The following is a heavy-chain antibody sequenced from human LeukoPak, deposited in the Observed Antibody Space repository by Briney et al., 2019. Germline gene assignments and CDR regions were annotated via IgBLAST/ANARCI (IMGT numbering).Heavy chain of an antibody. D-gene: IGHD2-2*02. Sequence: GGSLRLSCAASGFNFINAWMSWVRQAPGKGLEWVGRIKSKTSGETTDYAARVRGRFTISRDDPRNTLYLQMSSLKIEDSAVYYCITHSGCDNANCASCYKAYWGQGTLVSVSS. CDR1: GFNFINAW. CDR2: IKSKTSGETT. CDR3: ITHSGCDNANCASCYKAY. J-gene: IGHJ4*02. V-gene: IGHV3-15*01.